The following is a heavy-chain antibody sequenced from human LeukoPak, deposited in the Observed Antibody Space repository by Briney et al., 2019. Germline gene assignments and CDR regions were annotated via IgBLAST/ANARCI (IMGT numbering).Heavy chain of an antibody. J-gene: IGHJ4*02. CDR1: GGSISSYY. CDR3: ARVWSSSSLDY. V-gene: IGHV4-59*01. CDR2: IYNSGST. Sequence: SETLSLTCTVSGGSISSYYWSWIRQPPGKGLEWIGYIYNSGSTNYNPSLKSRVTILVDTSKNQFSLKLTSVTAADTAVYYCARVWSSSSLDYWGQGTLVTVSS. D-gene: IGHD6-6*01.